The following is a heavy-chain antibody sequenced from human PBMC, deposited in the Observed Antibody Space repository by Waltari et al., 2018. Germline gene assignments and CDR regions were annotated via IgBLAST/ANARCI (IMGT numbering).Heavy chain of an antibody. Sequence: QVQLVESGGGVVQPGGSLRLSCAASGFTFSSYGMHWVHQAPGKGLEWVAFIRYDGSNKYYADSVKGRFTISRDNSKNTLYLQMNSLRAEDTAVYYCAKEGLGDSGSYFFFDPWGQGTLVTVSS. J-gene: IGHJ5*02. V-gene: IGHV3-30*02. CDR3: AKEGLGDSGSYFFFDP. CDR2: IRYDGSNK. D-gene: IGHD1-26*01. CDR1: GFTFSSYG.